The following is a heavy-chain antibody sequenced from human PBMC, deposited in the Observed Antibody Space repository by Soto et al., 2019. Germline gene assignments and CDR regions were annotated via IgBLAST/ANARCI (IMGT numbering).Heavy chain of an antibody. Sequence: QPGGSLRLSCAASGFTFTSYAMNWVRQAPGKGLEWVSTISGSGGSTYYADSVKGRFTISRDNSKNTLFLQMSSLRAEDTAVYYCAKERDASGGDYYYGMDVWGQGTTVTVSS. D-gene: IGHD3-10*01. J-gene: IGHJ6*02. CDR3: AKERDASGGDYYYGMDV. V-gene: IGHV3-23*01. CDR2: ISGSGGST. CDR1: GFTFTSYA.